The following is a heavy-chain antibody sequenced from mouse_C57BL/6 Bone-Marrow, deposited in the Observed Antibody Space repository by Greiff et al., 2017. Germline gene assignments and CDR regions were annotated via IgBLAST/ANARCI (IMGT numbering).Heavy chain of an antibody. D-gene: IGHD1-1*01. V-gene: IGHV5-9-1*02. CDR2: ISSGGDYI. CDR1: GFTFSSYA. Sequence: EVKLVESGAGLVKPGGSLKLSCAASGFTFSSYAMSWVRQTPEKRLEWVAYISSGGDYIYYADTVKGRFTISRDNARNTLYLQMSSLKSEDTAMYYSYSTVVDYALDFWCRGTGVTVSS. CDR3: YSTVVDYALDF. J-gene: IGHJ4*01.